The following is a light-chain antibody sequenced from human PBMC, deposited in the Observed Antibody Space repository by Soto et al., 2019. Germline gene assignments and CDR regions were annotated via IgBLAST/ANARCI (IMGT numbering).Light chain of an antibody. CDR2: GDS. V-gene: IGLV1-40*01. Sequence: QSVLTQPPSVSGAPGQRVTISCTGSSSNIGAGYHVHWYQQLPGAAPKLLIFGDSNRPSGVPDRFSGSKSGTSASLAITRLQADDEADYYCQSSDSRLSGSDVFGTGTKLTVL. J-gene: IGLJ1*01. CDR3: QSSDSRLSGSDV. CDR1: SSNIGAGYH.